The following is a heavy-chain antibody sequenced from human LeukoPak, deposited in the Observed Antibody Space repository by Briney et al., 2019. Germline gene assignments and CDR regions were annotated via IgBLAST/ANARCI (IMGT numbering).Heavy chain of an antibody. CDR3: AKASPITRPDY. J-gene: IGHJ4*02. V-gene: IGHV3-23*01. Sequence: GGSLRLSCAASGFTFSTYAMTWVRQAPGKGLEWVSGISTSGDRTYYADSVKGRFTISRDNSKNTLYLQMNSLRAEDTAVYYCAKASPITRPDYWGQGTLVTVSS. CDR1: GFTFSTYA. CDR2: ISTSGDRT. D-gene: IGHD5-24*01.